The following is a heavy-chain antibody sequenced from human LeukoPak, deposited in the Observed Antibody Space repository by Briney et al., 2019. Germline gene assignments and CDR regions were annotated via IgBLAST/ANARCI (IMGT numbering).Heavy chain of an antibody. CDR3: AARPLMPPRFDY. CDR1: GFTFSSYP. J-gene: IGHJ4*02. D-gene: IGHD2-2*01. Sequence: GGSLRLSCAGSGFTFSSYPMSWVRQAPAKGLQWVSAISGGGGSAYYADSVKGRFTISRDNSKGTLYLQMHSLRAEDTAIYYCAARPLMPPRFDYWGQGTLVTVPS. CDR2: ISGGGGSA. V-gene: IGHV3-23*01.